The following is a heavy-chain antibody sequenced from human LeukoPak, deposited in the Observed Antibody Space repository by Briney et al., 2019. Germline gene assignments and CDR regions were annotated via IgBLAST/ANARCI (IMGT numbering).Heavy chain of an antibody. Sequence: ASVKVSCKASGYTFTSYDINWVRQATGQGLEWMGWMNPNSGNTGYAQKFQGRVTMTRDMSTSTVYMELSSLTSEDMAIYYCAKYGLSPYFDYWGQGTLVTVSS. D-gene: IGHD4-17*01. J-gene: IGHJ4*02. CDR2: MNPNSGNT. CDR1: GYTFTSYD. CDR3: AKYGLSPYFDY. V-gene: IGHV1-8*01.